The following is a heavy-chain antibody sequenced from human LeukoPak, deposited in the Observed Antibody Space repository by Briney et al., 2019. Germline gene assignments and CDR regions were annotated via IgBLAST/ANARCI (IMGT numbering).Heavy chain of an antibody. Sequence: QPGGSLRLSRAASGFTFSSYWMHWVRQAPGKGLVWVSRINSDGSSTSYADSVKGRFTISRDNAKNTLYLQMNSLRAEDTAVYYCARDAQPYCTNGVCYKYYYYGMDVWGQGTTVTVSS. J-gene: IGHJ6*02. CDR1: GFTFSSYW. CDR3: ARDAQPYCTNGVCYKYYYYGMDV. D-gene: IGHD2-8*01. CDR2: INSDGSST. V-gene: IGHV3-74*01.